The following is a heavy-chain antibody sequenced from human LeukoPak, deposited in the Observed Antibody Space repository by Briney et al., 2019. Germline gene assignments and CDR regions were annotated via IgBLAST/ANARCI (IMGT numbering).Heavy chain of an antibody. CDR3: ARERANSFDT. CDR1: GYTFTGYY. J-gene: IGHJ5*02. V-gene: IGHV1-2*02. CDR2: INPTSGGT. Sequence: RASVKVSCKASGYTFTGYYMHWVRQAPGQGLEWMGWINPTSGGTNYAQQLQGSVTLTRDTSISTASMELSRLRSDDTAVYYCARERANSFDTWGQGSLVTVSS.